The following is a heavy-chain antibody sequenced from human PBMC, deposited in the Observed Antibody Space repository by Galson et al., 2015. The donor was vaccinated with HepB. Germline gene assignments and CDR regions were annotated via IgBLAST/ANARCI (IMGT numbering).Heavy chain of an antibody. Sequence: SVKVSCKASGYTFTGYYMHWVRQAPGQGLEWMGWINPNTGGTNYAQKFQGRVTMTRDKSTSTAYMELSSLRSEDTAVYYCAQSRSSGRGDPLDYWGQGTLVTVSS. D-gene: IGHD3-22*01. CDR2: INPNTGGT. V-gene: IGHV1-2*02. CDR3: AQSRSSGRGDPLDY. CDR1: GYTFTGYY. J-gene: IGHJ4*02.